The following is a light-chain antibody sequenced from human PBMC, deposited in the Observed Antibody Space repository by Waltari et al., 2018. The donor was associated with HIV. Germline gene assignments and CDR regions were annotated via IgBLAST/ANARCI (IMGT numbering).Light chain of an antibody. CDR1: SSDVGNYNL. CDR3: CSYAGSGTWV. CDR2: EVS. V-gene: IGLV2-23*02. J-gene: IGLJ3*02. Sequence: QSALTQPASVSGSPGQSITISCTGTSSDVGNYNLVSWYQQHPGKAPKIMIYEVSKRPSGVSDRFSGSRSGNTASLTISGLQAEDEADYYCCSYAGSGTWVFGGGTKLTVL.